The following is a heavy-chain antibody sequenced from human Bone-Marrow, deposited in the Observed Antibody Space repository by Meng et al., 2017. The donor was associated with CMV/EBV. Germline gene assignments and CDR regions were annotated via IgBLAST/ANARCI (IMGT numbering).Heavy chain of an antibody. Sequence: SVKVSCKASGGTFSSYAISWVRQAPGQGLEWMGGIIPIFGTANYAQKFQGRVTITTDESTSTAYMELSSLRSEDTAVYYCARGAGRYSGYEKYYYYGMDVCGQGTTVTVSS. CDR1: GGTFSSYA. D-gene: IGHD5-12*01. CDR2: IIPIFGTA. CDR3: ARGAGRYSGYEKYYYYGMDV. J-gene: IGHJ6*02. V-gene: IGHV1-69*05.